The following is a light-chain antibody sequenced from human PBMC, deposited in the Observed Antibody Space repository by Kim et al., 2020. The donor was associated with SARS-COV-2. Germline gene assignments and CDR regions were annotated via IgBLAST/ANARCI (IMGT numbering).Light chain of an antibody. Sequence: LSQGERATLSCRASQSISYYYLAWYQQKPGQAPRLLIYGTSNRDTGIPDRFSGSGSGTDFTLTISRLEPEDFAVYYCQQYGGSLTFGGGTKVDIK. V-gene: IGKV3-20*01. CDR2: GTS. CDR3: QQYGGSLT. J-gene: IGKJ4*01. CDR1: QSISYYY.